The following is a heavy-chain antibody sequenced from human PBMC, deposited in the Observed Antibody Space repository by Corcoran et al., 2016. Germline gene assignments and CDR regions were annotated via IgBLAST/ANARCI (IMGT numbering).Heavy chain of an antibody. Sequence: QVQLQQSGPGLVKPSQTLSLTCAISGDSVSSNSAAWNWIRQSPSRGLEWLGRTYYRSKWYSACAVSVKSRITINADTSKNQFSLQLNSVTPEDTAVYYGTGGLSGKGGFDYWGQGTLVTASS. J-gene: IGHJ4*02. CDR3: TGGLSGKGGFDY. D-gene: IGHD1-26*01. V-gene: IGHV6-1*01. CDR1: GDSVSSNSAA. CDR2: TYYRSKWYS.